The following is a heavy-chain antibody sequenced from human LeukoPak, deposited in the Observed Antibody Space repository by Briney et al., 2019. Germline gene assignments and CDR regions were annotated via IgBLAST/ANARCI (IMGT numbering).Heavy chain of an antibody. D-gene: IGHD1-1*01. CDR2: ISRTSSAI. CDR3: AKDGNWNDVTYFDY. CDR1: GFTFSDYS. J-gene: IGHJ4*02. V-gene: IGHV3-48*04. Sequence: PGGSLRLSCAASGFTFSDYSMTWVRQAPGKGLEWVSYISRTSSAIYYADSVKGRFTISRDNAKNSLYLQMNSLRAEDTAVYYCAKDGNWNDVTYFDYWGQGTLVTVSS.